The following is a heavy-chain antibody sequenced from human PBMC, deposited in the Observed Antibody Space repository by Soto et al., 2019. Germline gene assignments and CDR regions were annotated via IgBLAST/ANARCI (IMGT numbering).Heavy chain of an antibody. V-gene: IGHV1-69*01. D-gene: IGHD2-2*01. J-gene: IGHJ6*02. CDR2: FIPIPGTA. Sequence: QVQLVQSGAEVKKPGSSVKVSCKASGGTFGSYAISWVRQAPGQGLELMGGFIPIPGTANYAQKFQGRVTIAADESTSTAYMELSSLRSEDTAVYYCARSQGSSTSLEIYYYYYYGMDVWGQGTTVTVSS. CDR3: ARSQGSSTSLEIYYYYYYGMDV. CDR1: GGTFGSYA.